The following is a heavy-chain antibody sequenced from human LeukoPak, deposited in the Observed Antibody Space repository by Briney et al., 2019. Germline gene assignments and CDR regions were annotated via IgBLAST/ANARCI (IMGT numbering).Heavy chain of an antibody. CDR3: ASGAGRVLEPLLSHYCFDY. V-gene: IGHV1-69*01. D-gene: IGHD3-10*01. Sequence: SVNVSLKAAACTFSSNAISWVRQAPGQGLEWMGGFIPSFGTAKYAQKYQERGTITAEQSTSTPYMELSSLRSEDRAVYYCASGAGRVLEPLLSHYCFDYSGQRAMLTVSS. CDR2: FIPSFGTA. CDR1: ACTFSSNA. J-gene: IGHJ4*02.